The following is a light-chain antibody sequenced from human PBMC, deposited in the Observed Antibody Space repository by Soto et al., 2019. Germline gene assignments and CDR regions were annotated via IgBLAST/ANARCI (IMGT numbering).Light chain of an antibody. J-gene: IGLJ1*01. Sequence: SVLTQPASVSGSPRQSITISCTGTSSDVGGYNSVSWYQHHPGKAPKLMIYNVYNRPSGVFHRFSGSKSGSTASLTISGLQAEDEADFYCSSYTYSSTYLFGTGTKVTVL. CDR1: SSDVGGYNS. V-gene: IGLV2-14*03. CDR2: NVY. CDR3: SSYTYSSTYL.